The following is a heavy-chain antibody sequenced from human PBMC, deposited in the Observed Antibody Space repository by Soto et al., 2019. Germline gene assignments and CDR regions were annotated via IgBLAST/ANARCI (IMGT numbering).Heavy chain of an antibody. Sequence: SETLSLTCAVSGYSISSGYHWGWIRQPPGKGLEWLGSVHHSGSTYYNPSLKSRLTISVDKSKNQFSLNLTSVTAADTAVYYCAGQDRRGVRGRWFDPWGQGTLVTVSS. CDR2: VHHSGST. D-gene: IGHD3-16*01. CDR1: GYSISSGYH. CDR3: AGQDRRGVRGRWFDP. V-gene: IGHV4-38-2*01. J-gene: IGHJ5*02.